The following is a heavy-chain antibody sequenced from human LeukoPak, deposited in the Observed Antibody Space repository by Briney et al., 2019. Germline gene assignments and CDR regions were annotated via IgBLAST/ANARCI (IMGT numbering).Heavy chain of an antibody. V-gene: IGHV1-3*01. CDR1: GYTFTNYA. D-gene: IGHD3-3*01. Sequence: ASVTVSCKASGYTFTNYAIHWVRQAPGQRPEWMGWINAGNGNTKYSQRFQGRVTITRDKSANTAYMELSSLRSEDTAVYYCARGIWSSHKADYYLDHWGQGTLVTVSS. J-gene: IGHJ4*02. CDR3: ARGIWSSHKADYYLDH. CDR2: INAGNGNT.